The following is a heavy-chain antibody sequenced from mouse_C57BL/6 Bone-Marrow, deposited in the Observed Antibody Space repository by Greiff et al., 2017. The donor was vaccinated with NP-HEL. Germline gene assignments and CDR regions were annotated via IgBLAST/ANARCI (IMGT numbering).Heavy chain of an antibody. CDR1: GFSLTSYG. CDR2: IWSGGST. V-gene: IGHV2-2*01. CDR3: ARKDYGNYWFAY. Sequence: VQLQQSGPGLVQPSQSLSITCTVSGFSLTSYGVHWVRQSPGKGLEWLGVIWSGGSTDYNAAFISRLSISKDNSKSQVFFKMNSLQADDTAIYYCARKDYGNYWFAYWGQGTLVTVSA. D-gene: IGHD2-1*01. J-gene: IGHJ3*01.